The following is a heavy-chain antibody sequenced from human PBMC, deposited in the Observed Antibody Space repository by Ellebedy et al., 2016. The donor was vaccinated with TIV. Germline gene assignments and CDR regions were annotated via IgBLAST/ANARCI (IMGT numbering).Heavy chain of an antibody. J-gene: IGHJ6*02. Sequence: ASVKVSCKASGGTFSSYAISWVRQAPGQGLEWMGWINAGNGNTKYSQKFQGRVTITRDTSASTAYMELSSLRSEDTAVYYCARDRSSGWFDYYYYGMDVWGQGTTVTVSS. CDR2: INAGNGNT. V-gene: IGHV1-3*01. CDR1: GGTFSSYA. D-gene: IGHD6-19*01. CDR3: ARDRSSGWFDYYYYGMDV.